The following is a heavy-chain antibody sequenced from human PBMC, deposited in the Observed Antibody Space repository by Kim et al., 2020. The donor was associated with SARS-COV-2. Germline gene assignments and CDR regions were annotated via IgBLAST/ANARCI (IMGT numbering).Heavy chain of an antibody. CDR1: GFAFSTYA. V-gene: IGHV3-23*01. D-gene: IGHD3-16*01. CDR2: IDAGGEAT. CDR3: AKTSAGTYDS. Sequence: GGSLRLSCAASGFAFSTYAMSWVRQAPGKGLEWVSFIDAGGEATFYADSVEGRFTISRDISKNTLYLQMNSLRAEDTALYYCAKTSAGTYDSGGPGPLVT. J-gene: IGHJ4*02.